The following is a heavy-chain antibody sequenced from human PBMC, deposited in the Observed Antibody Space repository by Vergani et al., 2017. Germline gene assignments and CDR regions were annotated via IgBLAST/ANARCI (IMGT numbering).Heavy chain of an antibody. J-gene: IGHJ6*02. CDR3: ARDVVEMATIYLKGRVYYYYYGMDV. CDR2: IRSKAYGGTT. V-gene: IGHV3-49*04. Sequence: EVQLVESGGGLVQPGRSLRLSCTASGFTFGDYAMSWVRQAPGKGLEWVGFIRSKAYGGTTEYAASVKGRFTISRDNAKNSLYLQMNSLRDEDTAVYYCARDVVEMATIYLKGRVYYYYYGMDVWGQGTTVTVSS. CDR1: GFTFGDYA. D-gene: IGHD5-24*01.